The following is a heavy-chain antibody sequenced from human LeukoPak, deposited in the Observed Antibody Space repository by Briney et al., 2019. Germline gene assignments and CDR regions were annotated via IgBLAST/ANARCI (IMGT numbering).Heavy chain of an antibody. CDR1: GGSFSGYY. V-gene: IGHV4-34*01. D-gene: IGHD3-22*01. CDR2: INHSGSN. Sequence: SETLSLTCAVYGGSFSGYYWSWIRQPPETGLEWIGEINHSGSNNYNPSLKSRVTNSVDTSKNQFSLKLSSVTAADTAVYYCARGYYNDGSGYDTCPAFWGQGTLVTVSS. J-gene: IGHJ4*02. CDR3: ARGYYNDGSGYDTCPAF.